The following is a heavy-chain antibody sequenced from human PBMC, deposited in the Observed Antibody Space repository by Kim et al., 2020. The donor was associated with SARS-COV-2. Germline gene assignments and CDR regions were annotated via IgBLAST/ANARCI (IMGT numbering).Heavy chain of an antibody. CDR2: INSDGGDT. J-gene: IGHJ5*02. CDR1: GFTFRNYL. Sequence: GGSLRLSCEASGFTFRNYLMNWVRQAPGKGLVWVSRINSDGGDTHYADSVKGRFTISRDNAENTLHLQLNSLGVEDTAIYYCARGTFQQGFDPWGQGTLVTVSS. CDR3: ARGTFQQGFDP. V-gene: IGHV3-74*01.